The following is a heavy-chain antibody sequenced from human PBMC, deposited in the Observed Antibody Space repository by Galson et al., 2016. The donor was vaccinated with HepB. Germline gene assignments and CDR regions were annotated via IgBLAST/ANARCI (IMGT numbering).Heavy chain of an antibody. CDR3: ARGRYRLDQ. V-gene: IGHV4-61*01. CDR1: GDSVSGTNYY. J-gene: IGHJ4*02. D-gene: IGHD1-1*01. CDR2: IYYTGSS. Sequence: ETLSLTCSVSGDSVSGTNYYWTWIRQPPGKGLAWIGYIYYTGSSNFSPSLKSRIIMSVDTSKNQFSLRLSSVTAADTAVYFCARGRYRLDQWGQGTLVTVSS.